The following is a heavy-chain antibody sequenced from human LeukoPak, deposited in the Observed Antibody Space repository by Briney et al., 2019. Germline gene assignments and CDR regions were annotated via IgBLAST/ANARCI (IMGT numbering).Heavy chain of an antibody. J-gene: IGHJ4*02. D-gene: IGHD5-18*01. CDR1: GFTFSDYY. CDR3: ARDLSGVAGYTYGRGIDY. CDR2: ISSSGDTM. Sequence: PGGSLRLSCAPSGFTFSDYYMSWIRQAPGKGLEWVSYISSSGDTMYYAASVKGRFTISRDNAKNSLYLQMNSLRAEDTAVYYCARDLSGVAGYTYGRGIDYWGQGTLVTVSS. V-gene: IGHV3-11*04.